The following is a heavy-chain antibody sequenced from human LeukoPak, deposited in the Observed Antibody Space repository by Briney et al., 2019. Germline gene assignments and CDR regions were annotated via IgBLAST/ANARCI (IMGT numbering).Heavy chain of an antibody. CDR1: GGSISSGGYS. D-gene: IGHD7-27*01. CDR3: ARDFAGDYWYFDL. V-gene: IGHV4-30-2*01. CDR2: IYHSGST. Sequence: SETLSLTCAVSGGSISSGGYSWSWIRQPPGKGLEWIGYIYHSGSTYYNPSLKSRVTISVDRSKNQFSLKLSSVTAADTAVYYCARDFAGDYWYFDLWGRGTLVTVSS. J-gene: IGHJ2*01.